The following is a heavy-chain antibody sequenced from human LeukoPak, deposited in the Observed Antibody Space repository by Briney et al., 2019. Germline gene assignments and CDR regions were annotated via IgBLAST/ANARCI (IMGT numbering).Heavy chain of an antibody. CDR1: GFTFSSYS. CDR3: ARGPGGNFDY. Sequence: GGSLRLSCAASGFTFSSYSMNWVRQAPGKGLEWVSYISSNSGTIYYADSVEGRFTISRDNAKNSLYLQMNSLRAEDTAVYYCARGPGGNFDYWGQGTLVTVSS. V-gene: IGHV3-48*04. D-gene: IGHD1-1*01. J-gene: IGHJ4*02. CDR2: ISSNSGTI.